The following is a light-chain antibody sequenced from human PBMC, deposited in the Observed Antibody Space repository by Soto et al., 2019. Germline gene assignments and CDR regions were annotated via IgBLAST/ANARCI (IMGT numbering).Light chain of an antibody. Sequence: SYELTQPPSVSVSPGQTASITCSGDKLGDKYACWYQQKPGQSPVLVIYQDSKRPSGIPERFSGSYSGNTATLTISGTQAMDEADYYCQAWDSSSYVFGTGTKLTVL. CDR2: QDS. CDR1: KLGDKY. J-gene: IGLJ1*01. V-gene: IGLV3-1*01. CDR3: QAWDSSSYV.